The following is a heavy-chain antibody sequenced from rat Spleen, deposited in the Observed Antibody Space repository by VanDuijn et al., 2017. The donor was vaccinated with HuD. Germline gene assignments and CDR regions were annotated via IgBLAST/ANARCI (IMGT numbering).Heavy chain of an antibody. Sequence: EVQLVESGGDLVQPGRSLKLSCTASGFTFSDYNMAWVRQAPEKGLEWVAVIIYDGSITYYRDSVKGRFTVSRDNAKSTLYLQMDSLRSEDTATYYCARQGNWARWFPYWGQGTLVTVSS. CDR1: GFTFSDYN. D-gene: IGHD4-6*01. CDR2: IIYDGSIT. CDR3: ARQGNWARWFPY. V-gene: IGHV5-7*01. J-gene: IGHJ3*01.